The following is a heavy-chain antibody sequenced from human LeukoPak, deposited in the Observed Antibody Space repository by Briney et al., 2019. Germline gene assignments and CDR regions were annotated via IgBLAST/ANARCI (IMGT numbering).Heavy chain of an antibody. V-gene: IGHV3-13*01. J-gene: IGHJ4*02. Sequence: TGGSLRLSCAASGFTFSSYDMHWVRQATGKGLEWVSAIGTAGDTYYPGSVKGRFTISRENAKNSLYLQMNSLRAGDMAVYYCARAARLYGGYDYWGQGTLVTVSS. D-gene: IGHD5-12*01. CDR1: GFTFSSYD. CDR2: IGTAGDT. CDR3: ARAARLYGGYDY.